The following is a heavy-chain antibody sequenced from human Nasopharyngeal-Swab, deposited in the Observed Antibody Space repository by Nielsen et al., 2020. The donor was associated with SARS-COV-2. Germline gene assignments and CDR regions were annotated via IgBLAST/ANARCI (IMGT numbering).Heavy chain of an antibody. CDR1: GFTFSSYA. V-gene: IGHV3-30*04. J-gene: IGHJ6*02. Sequence: GESLKISCAASGFTFSSYAMHWVRQAPGKGLEWVAVLSYDGSNKYYADSVKGRFTISRDNSKNTLYLQMNSLRAEDTATYYCARDLIFRSGSIDHYYGVDVWGQGTTVTVS. D-gene: IGHD3-3*01. CDR3: ARDLIFRSGSIDHYYGVDV. CDR2: LSYDGSNK.